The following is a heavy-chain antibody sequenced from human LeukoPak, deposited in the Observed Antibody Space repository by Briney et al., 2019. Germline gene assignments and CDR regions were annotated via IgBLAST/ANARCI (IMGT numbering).Heavy chain of an antibody. V-gene: IGHV4-34*01. J-gene: IGHJ4*02. CDR3: ARGPLIGCSSTSCRARVFDY. D-gene: IGHD2-2*01. CDR1: GGSFSGYY. Sequence: PSETLSLTCAVYGGSFSGYYWSWIRQPPGKGLEWIGEINHGGSTNYNPSLKSRVTISVDTSKNQFSLKLSSVTAADTAVYYCARGPLIGCSSTSCRARVFDYWGQGTLVTVSS. CDR2: INHGGST.